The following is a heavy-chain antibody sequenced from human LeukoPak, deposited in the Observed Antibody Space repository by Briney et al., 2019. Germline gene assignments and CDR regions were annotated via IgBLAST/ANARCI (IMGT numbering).Heavy chain of an antibody. V-gene: IGHV3-23*01. D-gene: IGHD3-22*01. CDR2: VSGGGGST. Sequence: GGSLRLSCAASGFIFSSYATSWVRQAPGKGLEWVSSVSGGGGSTYYADSVKGRFTISRDNSKSTLFLQMNSLRAEDTAVYYCAKSSYYDSSGYYREYYFDYWGQGTLVTVSS. CDR3: AKSSYYDSSGYYREYYFDY. CDR1: GFIFSSYA. J-gene: IGHJ4*02.